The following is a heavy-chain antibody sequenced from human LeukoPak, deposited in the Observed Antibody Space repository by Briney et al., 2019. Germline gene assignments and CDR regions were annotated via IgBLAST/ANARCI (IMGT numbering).Heavy chain of an antibody. J-gene: IGHJ4*02. D-gene: IGHD3-22*01. CDR2: ISGSGGST. Sequence: PGGSLRLSCAASGFTFSSYGMSWVRQAPGKGLEWVSAISGSGGSTYYADSVKGRFTISRDNSKNTPYLQMNSLRADDTAVYYCARDRSPYLYYYDSSGYYGFDYWGQGTLVTVSS. CDR1: GFTFSSYG. V-gene: IGHV3-23*01. CDR3: ARDRSPYLYYYDSSGYYGFDY.